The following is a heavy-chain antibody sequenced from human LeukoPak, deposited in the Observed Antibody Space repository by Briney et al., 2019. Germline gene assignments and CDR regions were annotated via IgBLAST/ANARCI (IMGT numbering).Heavy chain of an antibody. CDR2: IYYSGST. CDR3: ASTYYYDSSGDPYYFDY. J-gene: IGHJ4*02. V-gene: IGHV4-59*01. D-gene: IGHD3-22*01. Sequence: PSETLSLTCTVSGGSISSYYWSWIRQPPGKGLEWIGYIYYSGSTNYNPSLKSRVTISVDTSKNQFSLKLSSVTAADTAVYYCASTYYYDSSGDPYYFDYWGQGTLVTASS. CDR1: GGSISSYY.